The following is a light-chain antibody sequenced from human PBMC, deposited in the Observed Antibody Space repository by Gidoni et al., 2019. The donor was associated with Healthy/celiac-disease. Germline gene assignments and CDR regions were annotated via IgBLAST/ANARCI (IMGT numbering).Light chain of an antibody. CDR1: SSDVGSYNL. CDR2: EGS. V-gene: IGLV2-23*01. Sequence: QSALTQPASVSGSPGQSITISCTGTSSDVGSYNLVSCYQQHPGKAPNLMIYEGSKRPSGVSNRFSGSKSGNTASLTISGLQAEDEADYYCCSYAGSSTPDVVFGGGTKLTVL. CDR3: CSYAGSSTPDVV. J-gene: IGLJ2*01.